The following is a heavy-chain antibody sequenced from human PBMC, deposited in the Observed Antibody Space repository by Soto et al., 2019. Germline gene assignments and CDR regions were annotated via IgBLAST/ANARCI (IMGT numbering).Heavy chain of an antibody. CDR1: GFTFSSYE. D-gene: IGHD1-26*01. V-gene: IGHV3-48*03. J-gene: IGHJ3*02. CDR2: ISSSGSTI. CDR3: ARAALVGATKDAFDI. Sequence: EVQLVESGGGLVQPGGSLRLSCAASGFTFSSYEMNWVRQAPGKGLEWVSYISSSGSTIYYADSVKGRFTISRDNAKNSLYLQMNSLRAEDTAVYYCARAALVGATKDAFDIWGQGTMVTVSS.